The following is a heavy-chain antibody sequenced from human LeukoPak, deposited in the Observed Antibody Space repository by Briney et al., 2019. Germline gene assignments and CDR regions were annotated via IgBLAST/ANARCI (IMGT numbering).Heavy chain of an antibody. CDR3: ARDCSSTSCYPYYYYMDV. V-gene: IGHV3-21*01. CDR1: GFTFSSYA. Sequence: GGSLRLSCAASGFTFSSYAMSWVRQAPGKGLEWVSSISSSSSYIYYADSVKGRFTISRDNAKNSLYLQMNSLRAEDTAVYYCARDCSSTSCYPYYYYMDVWGKGTTVTVSS. CDR2: ISSSSSYI. D-gene: IGHD2-2*01. J-gene: IGHJ6*03.